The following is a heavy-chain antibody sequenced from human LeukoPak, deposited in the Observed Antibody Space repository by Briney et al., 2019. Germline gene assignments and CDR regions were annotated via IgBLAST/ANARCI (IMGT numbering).Heavy chain of an antibody. Sequence: SVTVSCKASGGTFSSYAISWVRQAPGQGLEWMGGIIPIFGTANYAQKFQGRVTITADESTSTAYMELSSLRSEDTAVYYCARGPYSNYAGAFDIWGQGTMVTVSS. V-gene: IGHV1-69*13. J-gene: IGHJ3*02. CDR2: IIPIFGTA. CDR1: GGTFSSYA. CDR3: ARGPYSNYAGAFDI. D-gene: IGHD4-11*01.